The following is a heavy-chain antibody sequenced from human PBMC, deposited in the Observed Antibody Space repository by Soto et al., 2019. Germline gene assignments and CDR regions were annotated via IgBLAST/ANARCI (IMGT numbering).Heavy chain of an antibody. D-gene: IGHD2-15*01. V-gene: IGHV3-74*01. Sequence: GGSLRLSCAASGFIFSNYWIHWVRQAPGKGLVWVAGINNDGSNTNYADFVKGRFTIFRDNAKNTLYLQMNSLRAEDTAVYYCVLTHAAYWGQGTLVTVSS. J-gene: IGHJ4*02. CDR3: VLTHAAY. CDR1: GFIFSNYW. CDR2: INNDGSNT.